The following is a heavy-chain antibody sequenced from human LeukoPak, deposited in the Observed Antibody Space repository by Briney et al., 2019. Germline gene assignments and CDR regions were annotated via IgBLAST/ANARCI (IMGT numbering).Heavy chain of an antibody. Sequence: SETLSLTCAVYGGSFSGYYWSWIRQPPGKGLEWIGEINHSGSTNYNLSLKSRVTISVDTSKNQFSLKLSSVTAADTAVYYCARGGNHTTGWFDPWGQGTLVTVSS. J-gene: IGHJ5*02. CDR2: INHSGST. CDR3: ARGGNHTTGWFDP. V-gene: IGHV4-34*01. D-gene: IGHD1-1*01. CDR1: GGSFSGYY.